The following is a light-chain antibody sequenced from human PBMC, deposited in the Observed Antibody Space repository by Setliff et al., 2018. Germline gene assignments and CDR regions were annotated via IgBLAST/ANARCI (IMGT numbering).Light chain of an antibody. CDR2: EVN. J-gene: IGLJ2*01. Sequence: QSALTQPPSASGSPGQSVTISCTGTSSDVGGYNYVSWYQQHPGKAPKLLIYEVNKRPSGVPDRFSGSTSGSTASLTVSGLQAEDEADYFCTSYAGDNNVIFGGGTKVTVL. CDR3: TSYAGDNNVI. V-gene: IGLV2-8*01. CDR1: SSDVGGYNY.